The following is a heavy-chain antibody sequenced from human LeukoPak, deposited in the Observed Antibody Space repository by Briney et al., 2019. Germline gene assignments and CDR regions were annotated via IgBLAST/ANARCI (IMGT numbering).Heavy chain of an antibody. V-gene: IGHV4-61*02. CDR1: GGSLSSGSYY. D-gene: IGHD5-18*01. CDR3: ARHRGYSYGYDAFDI. CDR2: IYTSGSS. J-gene: IGHJ3*02. Sequence: PSETLSLTCTVSGGSLSSGSYYWSWIRPPAGNGLEWIGRIYTSGSSNYNPSLKSRVTISVDTSKNQFSLKLSSVTAADTAVYYCARHRGYSYGYDAFDIWGQGTMVTVSS.